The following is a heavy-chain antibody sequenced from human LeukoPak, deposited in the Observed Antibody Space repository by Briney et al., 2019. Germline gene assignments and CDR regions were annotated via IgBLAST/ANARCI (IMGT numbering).Heavy chain of an antibody. CDR2: INWNGGST. CDR3: ARASRIAAPSYYYYYYYMDV. J-gene: IGHJ6*03. V-gene: IGHV3-20*04. CDR1: GFTFDDHG. D-gene: IGHD6-6*01. Sequence: PGGSLRLSCAASGFTFDDHGMSLFRQAPAKGLEWVSGINWNGGSTGYADSVKGRFTISRDNAKNSLYLQMNSMRAEDTALYYCARASRIAAPSYYYYYYYMDVWGKGTTATVSS.